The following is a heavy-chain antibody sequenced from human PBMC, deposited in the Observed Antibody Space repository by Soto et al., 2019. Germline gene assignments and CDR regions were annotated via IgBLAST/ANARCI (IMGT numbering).Heavy chain of an antibody. D-gene: IGHD5-12*01. Sequence: GASVKVSCKVSGYTLTELSMHWVRQAPGKGLEWMGGFDPEDGETIYAQKFQGRVTMTEDTSTDTAYMELSSLRSEDTAVYYCATYFYSNPTKTQVATKRDDAFDIWGQGTMVTVSS. CDR2: FDPEDGET. V-gene: IGHV1-24*01. CDR1: GYTLTELS. CDR3: ATYFYSNPTKTQVATKRDDAFDI. J-gene: IGHJ3*02.